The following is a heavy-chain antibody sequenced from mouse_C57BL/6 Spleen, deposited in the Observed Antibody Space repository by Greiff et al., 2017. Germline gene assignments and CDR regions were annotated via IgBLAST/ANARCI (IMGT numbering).Heavy chain of an antibody. CDR1: GYTFTSYW. D-gene: IGHD4-1*01. V-gene: IGHV1-69*01. J-gene: IGHJ1*03. CDR3: ARLGRYFDV. CDR2: IDPSDSYT. Sequence: VQLQQPGAELVMPGASVKLSCKPSGYTFTSYWMHWVKQRPGQGLEWIGEIDPSDSYTNYNQKFKGKSTLTVDKSSSTAYMQLSSLTSEDSAVYYCARLGRYFDVWGTGTTVTVSS.